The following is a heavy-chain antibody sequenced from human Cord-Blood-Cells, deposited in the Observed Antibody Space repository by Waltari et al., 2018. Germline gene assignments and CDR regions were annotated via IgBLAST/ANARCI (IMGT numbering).Heavy chain of an antibody. V-gene: IGHV4-34*01. J-gene: IGHJ4*02. Sequence: QVQLQQWGAGLLKPSETLSLTCAVYGGSFSGYYWSWIRQPPGKGLEWIGEINHSGSTNYNPSLKSRVTISVDTSKNQFSLKLSSVTAADTAVYYCARGRGCSSTSCYFDYWGQGTLVTVSS. CDR3: ARGRGCSSTSCYFDY. CDR1: GGSFSGYY. D-gene: IGHD2-2*01. CDR2: INHSGST.